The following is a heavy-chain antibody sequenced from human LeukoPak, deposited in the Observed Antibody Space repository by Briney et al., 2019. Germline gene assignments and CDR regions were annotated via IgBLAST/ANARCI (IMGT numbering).Heavy chain of an antibody. V-gene: IGHV3-33*01. D-gene: IGHD3-9*01. Sequence: GGSLRLSCAASGFTFSSYGMHWVRQAPGKGLEWVAVIWYDGSDKYHADSVKGRFTISRDNSKNTLYLQMNSLRAEDTAVYYCVGVNLALRYFGGFDYWGQGTLVTVSS. J-gene: IGHJ4*02. CDR1: GFTFSSYG. CDR2: IWYDGSDK. CDR3: VGVNLALRYFGGFDY.